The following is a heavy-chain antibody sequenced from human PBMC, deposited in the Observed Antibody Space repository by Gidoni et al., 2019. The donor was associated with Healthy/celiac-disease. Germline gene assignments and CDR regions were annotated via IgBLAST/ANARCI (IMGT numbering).Heavy chain of an antibody. CDR1: GFTFSSYG. D-gene: IGHD1-1*01. CDR2: IWYDGSKK. Sequence: QVQLVESCGGVVQPGRSLRLSCAASGFTFSSYGMHWVRQAPGKGLEWVEVIWYDGSKKYYADAVKGRFTISRDNSKNTLYLQMNSLRAEDTAVYYCARDRTTGTTNYFDYWGQGTLVTVSS. V-gene: IGHV3-33*01. J-gene: IGHJ4*02. CDR3: ARDRTTGTTNYFDY.